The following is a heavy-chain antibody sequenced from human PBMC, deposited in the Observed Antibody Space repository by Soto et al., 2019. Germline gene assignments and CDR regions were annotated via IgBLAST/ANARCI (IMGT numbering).Heavy chain of an antibody. Sequence: GGSLRLSCAASGFTFSSYAMHWVRQAPGKGLEWVAVISYDGSNKYYADSVKGRFTISRDNSKNTLYLQMNSLRAEDTAVYYCAAHRGGSYPSKPIDYWGQGTLVTVSS. CDR3: AAHRGGSYPSKPIDY. V-gene: IGHV3-30-3*01. J-gene: IGHJ4*02. CDR2: ISYDGSNK. D-gene: IGHD1-26*01. CDR1: GFTFSSYA.